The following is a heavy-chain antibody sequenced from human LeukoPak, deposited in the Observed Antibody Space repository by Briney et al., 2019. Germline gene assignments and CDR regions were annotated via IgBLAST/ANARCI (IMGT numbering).Heavy chain of an antibody. V-gene: IGHV1-18*01. CDR2: ISAYNGNT. CDR3: ARDRHYYANGAFDI. J-gene: IGHJ3*02. D-gene: IGHD3-10*01. Sequence: GASVKVSCKASGYTFTSYGISWVRQAPGQGLEWMGWISAYNGNTNYAQKLQGRVTMTTDTPTSTAYMELRSLRSDDTAVYYCARDRHYYANGAFDIWGQGTMVTVSS. CDR1: GYTFTSYG.